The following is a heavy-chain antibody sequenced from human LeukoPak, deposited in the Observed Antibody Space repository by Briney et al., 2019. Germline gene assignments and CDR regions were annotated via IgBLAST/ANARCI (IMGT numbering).Heavy chain of an antibody. V-gene: IGHV3-43*02. CDR1: GFTFDDHA. CDR2: ISGDGNT. J-gene: IGHJ6*03. Sequence: GGSLRLSCAASGFTFDDHAMHWVRQAPGKGLEWVSLISGDGNTYYADSVKGRFTISRDNSKNSLYLQINSLRTEDTALYYCAKAPGYYYSYYIDVWGKGTTVPVSS. CDR3: AKAPGYYYSYYIDV.